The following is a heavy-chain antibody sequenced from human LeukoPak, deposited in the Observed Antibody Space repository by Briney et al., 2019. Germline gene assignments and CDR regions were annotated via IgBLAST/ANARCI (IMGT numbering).Heavy chain of an antibody. D-gene: IGHD3-10*01. CDR2: IIPIFGTA. CDR1: GGTFSSYA. CDR3: ARGVIRGVINNWFDP. Sequence: SVKVSCKASGGTFSSYAISWVRQAPGQGLERMGGIIPIFGTANYAQKFQGRVTITADESTSTAYMELSSLRSEDTAVYYCARGVIRGVINNWFDPWGQGTLVTVSS. J-gene: IGHJ5*02. V-gene: IGHV1-69*13.